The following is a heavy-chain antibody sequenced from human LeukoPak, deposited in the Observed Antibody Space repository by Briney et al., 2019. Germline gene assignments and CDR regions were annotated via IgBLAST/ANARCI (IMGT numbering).Heavy chain of an antibody. CDR2: VYYSGST. CDR3: ARGRDFWSGYERWFDP. V-gene: IGHV4-39*07. J-gene: IGHJ5*02. D-gene: IGHD3-3*01. CDR1: GGFISSSSYY. Sequence: PSETLSLTCTVSGGFISSSSYYWGWIRQPPGKGLEWIGNVYYSGSTYYNPSLKSRVTISVDTSKNQFSLKLSSVTAADTAVYYCARGRDFWSGYERWFDPWGQGTLVTVSS.